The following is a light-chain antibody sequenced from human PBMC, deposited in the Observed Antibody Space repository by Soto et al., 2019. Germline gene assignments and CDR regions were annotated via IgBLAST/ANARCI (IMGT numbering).Light chain of an antibody. CDR2: AAS. V-gene: IGKV1-27*01. CDR3: QKYDGVPRT. J-gene: IGKJ4*01. CDR1: QGIANH. Sequence: IQMTQSPSSLSASVGDRVNITCRASQGIANHLAWYQQQPGKVPRLLIDAASTLQSGVPSRFSGSGSKREFTLTITNLQPEDVPTYYCQKYDGVPRTFGGGTKVEVK.